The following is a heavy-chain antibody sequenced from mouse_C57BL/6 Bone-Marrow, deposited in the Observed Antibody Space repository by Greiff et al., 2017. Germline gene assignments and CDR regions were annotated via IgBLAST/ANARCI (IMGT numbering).Heavy chain of an antibody. D-gene: IGHD1-1*01. CDR1: GYTFTSYG. CDR3: AITSYYYGSSLSYYAMDY. Sequence: VQLVESGAELARPGASVKLSCKASGYTFTSYGISWVKQRTGQGLEWIGEIYPRSGNTYYNEKFKGKATLTADKSSSTAYMALRSLTSEDSAVYFCAITSYYYGSSLSYYAMDYWGQGTSVTVSS. J-gene: IGHJ4*01. CDR2: IYPRSGNT. V-gene: IGHV1-81*01.